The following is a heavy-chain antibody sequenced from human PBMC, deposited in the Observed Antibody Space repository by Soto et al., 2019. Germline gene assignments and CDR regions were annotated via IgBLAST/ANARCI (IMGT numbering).Heavy chain of an antibody. J-gene: IGHJ5*02. CDR2: IIPIFGTT. D-gene: IGHD2-15*01. Sequence: QVQLVQSGAEVKKPGSSVKVSCKASGGTFSYYAITWVRQAPRQGLEWLGRIIPIFGTTDYAQKFQGRVTITADESTTTAYMELSSLRSDDTAVYYCAKDGGREGYFGNWFDPWGQGTLVTVSS. V-gene: IGHV1-69*15. CDR1: GGTFSYYA. CDR3: AKDGGREGYFGNWFDP.